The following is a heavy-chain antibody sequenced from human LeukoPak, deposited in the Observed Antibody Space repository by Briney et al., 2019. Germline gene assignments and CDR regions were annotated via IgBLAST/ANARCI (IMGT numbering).Heavy chain of an antibody. CDR3: ARERGSSKAFDP. CDR2: IYYSGST. D-gene: IGHD1-26*01. J-gene: IGHJ5*02. CDR1: GGSISSYY. Sequence: SETLSLTCTVSGGSISSYYWKWIRQPPGKGLEWIGYIYYSGSTNYNPSLKSRVTISVDTSKNQFSLKLSSVTAADTAVYYCARERGSSKAFDPWGQGTLVTVSS. V-gene: IGHV4-59*01.